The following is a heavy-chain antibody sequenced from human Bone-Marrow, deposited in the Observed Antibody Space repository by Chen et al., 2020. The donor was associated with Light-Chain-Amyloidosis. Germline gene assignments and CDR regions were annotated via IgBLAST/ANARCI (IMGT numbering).Heavy chain of an antibody. CDR1: GGSSSGYY. Sequence: QVQLQQWGAGLLKPSETLSLTCAVHGGSSSGYYWNWLRQSPGKGLEWIGEINRSGRTNYNPSLKSRVTMSVDTSKNQFSLKVNSVTAADTAVYYCARGGLDHWGQGTLVTVSS. J-gene: IGHJ4*02. V-gene: IGHV4-34*01. CDR3: ARGGLDH. CDR2: INRSGRT.